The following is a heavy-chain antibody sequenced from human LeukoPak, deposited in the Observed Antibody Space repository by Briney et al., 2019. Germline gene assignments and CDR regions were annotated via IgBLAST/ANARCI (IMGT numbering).Heavy chain of an antibody. V-gene: IGHV3-66*02. CDR1: GFTFGTYT. J-gene: IGHJ4*02. CDR3: ARDMITFATREMRY. CDR2: IYSGGST. D-gene: IGHD3-16*01. Sequence: GGSLRLSCAASGFTFGTYTMNWVRQTPGKGLEWVSVIYSGGSTYYADSVKGRFTISRDNSKNTLYLQMNSLRAEDTAVYYCARDMITFATREMRYWGQGTLVTVSS.